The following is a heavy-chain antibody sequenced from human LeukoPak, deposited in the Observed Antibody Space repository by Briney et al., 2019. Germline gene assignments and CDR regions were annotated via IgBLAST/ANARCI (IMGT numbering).Heavy chain of an antibody. Sequence: GGSLRLSCAASGFTFSDHYMSWIRQAPGKGLEWVSYISTSVSTMYYVDSVKGRFTIARDNAMNSLYLQMNSLRAEDTAVYYCVRGRSSGWYYFDYWGQGTLVTVSS. CDR2: ISTSVSTM. D-gene: IGHD6-19*01. J-gene: IGHJ4*02. CDR1: GFTFSDHY. CDR3: VRGRSSGWYYFDY. V-gene: IGHV3-11*01.